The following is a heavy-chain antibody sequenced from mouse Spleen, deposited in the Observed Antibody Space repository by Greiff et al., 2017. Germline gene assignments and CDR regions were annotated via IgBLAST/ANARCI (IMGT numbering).Heavy chain of an antibody. CDR2: ISSGGSYT. J-gene: IGHJ2*01. CDR1: GFTFSSYG. V-gene: IGHV5-6*01. CDR3: ARHRITTVVIDY. D-gene: IGHD1-1*01. Sequence: EVHLVESGGDLVKPGGSLKLSCAASGFTFSSYGMSWVRQTPDKRLEWVATISSGGSYTYYPDSVKGRFTISRDNAKNTLYLQMSSLKSEDTAMYYCARHRITTVVIDYWGQGTTLTVSS.